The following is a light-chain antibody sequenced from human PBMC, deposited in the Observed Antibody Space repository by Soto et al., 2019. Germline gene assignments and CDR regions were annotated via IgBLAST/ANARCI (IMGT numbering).Light chain of an antibody. Sequence: QSVLTQPPSASGSPGQSVTISCTGTSSDVGGYNFVSWYQQYPGKAPKLMIYEVSKRPSGVPDRFSGSKSDNTASLTVSGLQAEDEADYYCSSYAGSNNRYVFGTGTKLTVL. V-gene: IGLV2-8*01. CDR3: SSYAGSNNRYV. CDR1: SSDVGGYNF. J-gene: IGLJ1*01. CDR2: EVS.